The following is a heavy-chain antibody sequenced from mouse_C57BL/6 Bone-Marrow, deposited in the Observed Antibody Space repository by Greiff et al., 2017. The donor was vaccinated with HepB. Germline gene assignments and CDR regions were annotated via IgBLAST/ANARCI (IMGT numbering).Heavy chain of an antibody. Sequence: EVKLQESGAELVRPGASVKLSCTASGFNIKDDYMHWVKQRPEQGLEWIGWIDPENGDTEYASKFQGKATITADTSSNTAYLQLSSLTSEDTAVYYCTLGSSYGRYAMDYWGQGTSVTVSS. CDR1: GFNIKDDY. V-gene: IGHV14-4*01. CDR3: TLGSSYGRYAMDY. D-gene: IGHD1-1*01. CDR2: IDPENGDT. J-gene: IGHJ4*01.